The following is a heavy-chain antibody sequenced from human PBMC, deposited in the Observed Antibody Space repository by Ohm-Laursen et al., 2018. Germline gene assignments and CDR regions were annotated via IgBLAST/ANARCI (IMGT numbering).Heavy chain of an antibody. Sequence: SDTLSLTCTVSGGSISSYYWSWIRQPPGKGLEWIGYIYYSGSTNYNPSLKSRVTISVDTSKSQFSLRLSSVTAADTAVYYCARHRCITCSPDYWGQGTLVTVSS. CDR1: GGSISSYY. CDR2: IYYSGST. V-gene: IGHV4-59*08. J-gene: IGHJ4*02. CDR3: ARHRCITCSPDY. D-gene: IGHD2-15*01.